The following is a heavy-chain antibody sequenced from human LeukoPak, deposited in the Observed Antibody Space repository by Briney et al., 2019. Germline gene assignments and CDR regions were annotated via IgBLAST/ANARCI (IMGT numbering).Heavy chain of an antibody. J-gene: IGHJ5*02. V-gene: IGHV1-69*06. D-gene: IGHD6-6*01. Sequence: SVKVSCTASGGTFSSYAISWVRQAPGQGREWMGGIIPIFGTANYAQKLQGRVTITAEKSTRTAYMELRSLRAEDTAVYYCARDKLGHSSSSRGGFDPWGQGTLVTVSS. CDR2: IIPIFGTA. CDR1: GGTFSSYA. CDR3: ARDKLGHSSSSRGGFDP.